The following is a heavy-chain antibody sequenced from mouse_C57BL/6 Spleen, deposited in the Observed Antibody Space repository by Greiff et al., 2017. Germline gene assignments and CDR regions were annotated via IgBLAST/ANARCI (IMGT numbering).Heavy chain of an antibody. CDR2: IWSGGST. D-gene: IGHD1-1*01. J-gene: IGHJ1*03. CDR3: AREFTTVVATNWYFDV. Sequence: QVQLQQSGPGLVQPSQSLSITCTVSGFSLTSYGVHWVRQSPGKGLEWLGVIWSGGSTDYNAAFISRLSISKDNSKSQVFFKMNSLQADDKAIYYCAREFTTVVATNWYFDVWGTGTTVTVSS. CDR1: GFSLTSYG. V-gene: IGHV2-2*01.